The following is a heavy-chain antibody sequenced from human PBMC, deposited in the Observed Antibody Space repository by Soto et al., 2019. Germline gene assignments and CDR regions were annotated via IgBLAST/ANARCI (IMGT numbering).Heavy chain of an antibody. V-gene: IGHV3-21*01. D-gene: IGHD3-16*01. CDR2: ISGNSVYI. J-gene: IGHJ4*02. CDR1: GFTFSAYS. Sequence: PGGSLRLSCEASGFTFSAYSLNWVRQAPGKGLEWVSAISGNSVYIYYADSVKGRFTISRDNAKNSLYLLMNSLRAEDTAVYYCVRADPLFLSRLGVSPLDFWGQGTLVTVSS. CDR3: VRADPLFLSRLGVSPLDF.